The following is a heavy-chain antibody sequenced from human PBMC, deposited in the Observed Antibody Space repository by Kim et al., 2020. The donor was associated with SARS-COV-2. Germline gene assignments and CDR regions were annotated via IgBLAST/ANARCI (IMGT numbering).Heavy chain of an antibody. D-gene: IGHD6-19*01. J-gene: IGHJ4*02. CDR3: ARDLSSGWYDY. Sequence: GGSLRLSCAASGFTFSSYEMNWVRQAPGKGLEWVSYISSSGSTIYYADSVKGRFTISRDNAKNSLYLQMNSLRAEDTAVYYCARDLSSGWYDYWGQGSLVTVSP. V-gene: IGHV3-48*03. CDR2: ISSSGSTI. CDR1: GFTFSSYE.